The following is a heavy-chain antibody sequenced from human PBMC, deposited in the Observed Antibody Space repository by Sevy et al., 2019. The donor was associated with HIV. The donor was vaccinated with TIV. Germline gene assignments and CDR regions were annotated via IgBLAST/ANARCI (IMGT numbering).Heavy chain of an antibody. CDR1: GFTFSSYG. CDR3: AKETIRGTYNWFDP. V-gene: IGHV3-23*01. J-gene: IGHJ5*02. CDR2: ISGSGGST. Sequence: GGSLRLSCVASGFTFSSYGMSWVRQAPGEGLECVSDISGSGGSTYYADSVRGRFTISRDNSKNTLYLQMNSLRADDTAVYYWAKETIRGTYNWFDPWGQGTLVTVSS. D-gene: IGHD3-10*01.